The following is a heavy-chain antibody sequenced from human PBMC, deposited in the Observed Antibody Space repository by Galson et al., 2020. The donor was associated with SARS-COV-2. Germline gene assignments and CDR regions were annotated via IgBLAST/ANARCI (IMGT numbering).Heavy chain of an antibody. V-gene: IGHV3-33*01. CDR3: ARDWPIVGATNDAFDI. J-gene: IGHJ3*02. Sequence: GESLKISCAASGFTFSSYGMHWVRQAPGKGLEWVAVIWYDGSNKYYADSVKGRFTISRDNSKNTLYLQMNSLRAEDTAVYYCARDWPIVGATNDAFDIWGQGTMVTVSS. CDR2: IWYDGSNK. CDR1: GFTFSSYG. D-gene: IGHD1-26*01.